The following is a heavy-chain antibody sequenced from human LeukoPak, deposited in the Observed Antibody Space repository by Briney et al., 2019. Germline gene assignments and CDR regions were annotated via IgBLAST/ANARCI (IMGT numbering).Heavy chain of an antibody. CDR1: GYTFTSYG. J-gene: IGHJ6*02. CDR2: ISAYNGNT. Sequence: ASVKVSCKASGYTFTSYGISWVRQAPGQGLEWTGWISAYNGNTNYAQKLQGRVTMTTDTSASTAYMELRSLRSDDTAVHYCARGAAGPVYGMDVWGQGTTVTLSS. D-gene: IGHD6-13*01. CDR3: ARGAAGPVYGMDV. V-gene: IGHV1-18*01.